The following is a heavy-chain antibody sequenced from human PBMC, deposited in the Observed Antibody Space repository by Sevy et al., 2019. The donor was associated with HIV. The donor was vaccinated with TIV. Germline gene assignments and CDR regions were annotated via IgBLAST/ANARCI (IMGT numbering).Heavy chain of an antibody. D-gene: IGHD3-22*01. Sequence: GESLKISCKGSGYSFTSYWIGWVRQMPGKGLEWMGIIYPGDSDTRYSPSFQGQVTISADKSISTAYLQWSSLKASDTAMYYCAKLTYYYDSSGYFRRDDAFDIWGQGTMVTVSS. CDR3: AKLTYYYDSSGYFRRDDAFDI. V-gene: IGHV5-51*01. J-gene: IGHJ3*02. CDR1: GYSFTSYW. CDR2: IYPGDSDT.